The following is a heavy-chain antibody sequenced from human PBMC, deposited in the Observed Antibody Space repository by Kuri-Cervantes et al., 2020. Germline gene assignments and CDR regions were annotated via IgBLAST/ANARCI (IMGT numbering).Heavy chain of an antibody. CDR2: ISSSGSAI. V-gene: IGHV3-11*01. CDR1: GFTFSDYY. Sequence: GESLKISCAASGFTFSDYYMSWIRQAPGKGLEWVSYISSSGSAIYYADSVKGRFTISRDKAKNSLFLQMNSLRAEDTAVYYCARDYSNKGLDYWGQGTLVTVS. J-gene: IGHJ4*02. D-gene: IGHD4-11*01. CDR3: ARDYSNKGLDY.